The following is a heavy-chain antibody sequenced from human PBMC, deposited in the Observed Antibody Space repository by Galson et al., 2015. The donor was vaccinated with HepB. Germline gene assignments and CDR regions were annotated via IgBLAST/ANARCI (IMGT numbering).Heavy chain of an antibody. V-gene: IGHV3-73*01. CDR2: IRGKPNNYAT. CDR3: FGEGGY. J-gene: IGHJ4*02. Sequence: SLRLSCAASGFTFSGSDVHWVRQASGKGLEWVGHIRGKPNNYATAYAASVKGRFTISRDDSETTACLQMSTLRTEDTAVYYCFGEGGYWGQGTLVTVSS. D-gene: IGHD3-3*01. CDR1: GFTFSGSD.